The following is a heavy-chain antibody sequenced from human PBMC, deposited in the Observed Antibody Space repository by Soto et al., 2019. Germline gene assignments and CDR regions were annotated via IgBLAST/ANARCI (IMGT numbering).Heavy chain of an antibody. CDR2: IYYSGST. J-gene: IGHJ3*02. V-gene: IGHV4-59*01. CDR3: ARLYDFWSGYYPPGAFDI. D-gene: IGHD3-3*01. Sequence: PSETMSLTYTFSDVYISSYYLSWIRPPPGKGLEWIGYIYYSGSTNYNPSLKSRVTISVDTSKNQFSLKLSSVTAADTAVYYCARLYDFWSGYYPPGAFDIWGQGTMVTVSS. CDR1: DVYISSYY.